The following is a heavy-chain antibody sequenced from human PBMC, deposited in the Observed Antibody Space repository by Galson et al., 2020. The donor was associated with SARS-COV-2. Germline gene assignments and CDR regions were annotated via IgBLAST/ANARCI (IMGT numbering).Heavy chain of an antibody. CDR1: GYTFTDYY. V-gene: IGHV1-2*02. Sequence: ASVKVSCKTSGYTFTDYYMHWVRQAPGQGLEWLGWINPNTGGTTYAQKFQGRVTMTRDTSISTAYMELISLRSDDTAVYYCATGRLIAIAASRHWFDPWGQGTLVTVSS. CDR3: ATGRLIAIAASRHWFDP. J-gene: IGHJ5*02. CDR2: INPNTGGT.